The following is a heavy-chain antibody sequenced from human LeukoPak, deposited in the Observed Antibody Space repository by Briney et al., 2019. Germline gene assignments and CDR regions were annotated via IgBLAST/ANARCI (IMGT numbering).Heavy chain of an antibody. J-gene: IGHJ5*02. V-gene: IGHV1-69*02. Sequence: GASVTVSFKASGGTFSNYTISWVRQAPGQGLEWMGRIIPILGIANYAQKFQGRVTITADKSTSTAYMELSSLRSEDTAVYYCARGAGYDFWSFFDPWGQGTLVTVSS. CDR1: GGTFSNYT. CDR2: IIPILGIA. D-gene: IGHD3-3*01. CDR3: ARGAGYDFWSFFDP.